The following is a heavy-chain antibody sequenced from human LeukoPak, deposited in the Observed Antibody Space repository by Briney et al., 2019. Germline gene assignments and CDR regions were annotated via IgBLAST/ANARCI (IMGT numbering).Heavy chain of an antibody. D-gene: IGHD3-3*01. V-gene: IGHV3-30*04. CDR2: ISYDGSNK. CDR3: ARDSSGYYTGYFDY. Sequence: GGSLRLSCAASGFTFSSYAMHWVRQAPGKGLEWVAVISYDGSNKYYADSVKGRFTISRDNSKRALYLQMNSLRAEDTAVYYCARDSSGYYTGYFDYWGQGTLVTVSS. CDR1: GFTFSSYA. J-gene: IGHJ4*02.